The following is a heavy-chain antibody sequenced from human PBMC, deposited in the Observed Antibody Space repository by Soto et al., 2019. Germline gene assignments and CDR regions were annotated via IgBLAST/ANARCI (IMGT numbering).Heavy chain of an antibody. CDR3: AKDKGVFNWATSYFDY. CDR2: TSYDGNNE. Sequence: GGSLRLSCAASGFTFSNYAMHWVRQAPGKGLEWVALTSYDGNNEYYTDSVKGRFTISRDNSKNTLFLQMNSPRPEDTAVYYCAKDKGVFNWATSYFDYWGQGALVTVPQ. D-gene: IGHD1-1*01. J-gene: IGHJ4*02. V-gene: IGHV3-30*18. CDR1: GFTFSNYA.